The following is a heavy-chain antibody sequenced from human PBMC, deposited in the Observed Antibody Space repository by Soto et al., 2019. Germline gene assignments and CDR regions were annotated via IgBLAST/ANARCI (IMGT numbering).Heavy chain of an antibody. CDR1: GGSISSSSYY. CDR3: ARQVTSGPYYYYYYMDV. J-gene: IGHJ6*03. CDR2: IYYSGST. V-gene: IGHV4-39*01. Sequence: SETLSLTCTVSGGSISSSSYYWGWIRQPPGKGLEWIGSIYYSGSTYYNPSLKSRVTISVDTSKNQFSLKLSSVTAADTAVYYCARQVTSGPYYYYYYMDVWGKGTTVTVSS. D-gene: IGHD3-10*01.